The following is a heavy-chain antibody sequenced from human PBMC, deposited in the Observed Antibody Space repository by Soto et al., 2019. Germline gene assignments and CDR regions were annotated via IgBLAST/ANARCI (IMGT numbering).Heavy chain of an antibody. CDR1: GYSFTSYG. Sequence: QVQLVQSGAEVKKPGASVKVSCKASGYSFTSYGISWVRQAPGQGLEWMGWISAYNGNRKYAQKFQGRVTMTTDTSTSPAYMEPRSLRSDDTAVYYCARDLGGFPDYWGQGTLVTVSS. J-gene: IGHJ4*02. CDR2: ISAYNGNR. V-gene: IGHV1-18*01. D-gene: IGHD5-12*01. CDR3: ARDLGGFPDY.